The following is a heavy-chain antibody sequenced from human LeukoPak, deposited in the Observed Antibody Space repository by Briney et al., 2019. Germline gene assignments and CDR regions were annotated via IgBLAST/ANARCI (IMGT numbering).Heavy chain of an antibody. CDR3: ATSGYCTNGVCYPDAFDI. D-gene: IGHD2-8*01. J-gene: IGHJ3*02. CDR1: GFIFSNYW. V-gene: IGHV3-74*01. Sequence: GGSLRLSCAASGFIFSNYWMHWVRQAPGMGLVWVSRINTDGSITTYADSVKGRFTISRDNSKNTLYLQMNSLRAEDTAVYYCATSGYCTNGVCYPDAFDIWGQGTMVTVSS. CDR2: INTDGSIT.